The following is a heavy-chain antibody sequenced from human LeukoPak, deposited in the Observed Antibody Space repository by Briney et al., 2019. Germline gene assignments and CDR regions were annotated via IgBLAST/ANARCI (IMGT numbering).Heavy chain of an antibody. D-gene: IGHD3-10*01. CDR3: ARDSPPMVRGVSYDY. V-gene: IGHV3-66*01. CDR2: IYSGGNT. Sequence: GGSLRLSCAASGFTVGSVYMSWVRQAPGKGLEWASVIYSGGNTYYADSVRGTFTISRDNSKNTLYLQMNSLRAEDTAVYYCARDSPPMVRGVSYDYWGQGTLVTVSS. J-gene: IGHJ4*02. CDR1: GFTVGSVY.